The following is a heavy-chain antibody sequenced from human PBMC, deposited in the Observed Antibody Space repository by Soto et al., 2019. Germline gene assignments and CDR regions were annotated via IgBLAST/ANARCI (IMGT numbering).Heavy chain of an antibody. Sequence: GASVKVSCKASGYTFTGYYMHWVRQAPGQGLEWMGWINPNSGGTNYAQKFQGRVTMTRDTSISTAYMELSRLRSDDTAVYYCASPGAAPGSERFLEWLSIKEGNYYYYYGMDVWGQGTTVTVSS. CDR1: GYTFTGYY. CDR3: ASPGAAPGSERFLEWLSIKEGNYYYYYGMDV. CDR2: INPNSGGT. D-gene: IGHD3-3*01. V-gene: IGHV1-2*02. J-gene: IGHJ6*02.